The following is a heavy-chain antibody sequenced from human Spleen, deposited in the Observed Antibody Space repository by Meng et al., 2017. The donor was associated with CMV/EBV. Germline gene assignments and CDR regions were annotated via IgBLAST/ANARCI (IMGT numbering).Heavy chain of an antibody. CDR3: AREGYDSSGYLDY. J-gene: IGHJ4*02. V-gene: IGHV4-30-4*08. Sequence: QVQLQESGPGLVKPSXXLXLTCTXSGGSISSGDYYWSWIRQPPGKGLEWIGYIYYSGSTYYNPSLKSRVTISVDTSKNQFSLKLSSVTAADTAVYYCAREGYDSSGYLDYWGQGTMVTVSS. CDR1: GGSISSGDYY. D-gene: IGHD3-22*01. CDR2: IYYSGST.